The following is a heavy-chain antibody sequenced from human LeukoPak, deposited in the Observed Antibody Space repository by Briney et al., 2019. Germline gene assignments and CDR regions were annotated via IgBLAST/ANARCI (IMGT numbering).Heavy chain of an antibody. J-gene: IGHJ3*02. CDR3: ARELSASSVSQRALDI. Sequence: PGGSLRLSCAASGFIFSDHYMDWVRQAPGKGLEWVGRIRNKANSYTTEYAASVKGRFNILRDDSKNSLYLQMNSLKTEDTAVYYCARELSASSVSQRALDIWGQGTMVTVSS. D-gene: IGHD5/OR15-5a*01. V-gene: IGHV3-72*01. CDR1: GFIFSDHY. CDR2: IRNKANSYTT.